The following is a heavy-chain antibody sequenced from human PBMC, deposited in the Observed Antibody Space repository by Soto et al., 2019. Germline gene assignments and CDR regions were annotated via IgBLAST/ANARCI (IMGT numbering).Heavy chain of an antibody. Sequence: QVQLVQSGAEVKKPGASVKVSCKASGYTFTSYAMHWVRQAPGQRLEWMGWINAGNGNTKYSQKFQGRVTITRDTSESTAQIELRSLRSEDTAVYYCARGPQLIPDGYYYYMDVWGKGTTVTVSS. CDR2: INAGNGNT. CDR3: ARGPQLIPDGYYYYMDV. D-gene: IGHD6-13*01. V-gene: IGHV1-3*01. CDR1: GYTFTSYA. J-gene: IGHJ6*03.